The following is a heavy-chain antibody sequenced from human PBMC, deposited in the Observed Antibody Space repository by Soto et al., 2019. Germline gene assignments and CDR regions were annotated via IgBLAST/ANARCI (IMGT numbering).Heavy chain of an antibody. J-gene: IGHJ4*02. Sequence: ASVKVSCKASGYRFIAYYMYLVRQAPGQGHEWMGXMXPXXXNXGXXXKXXXXVSMTRDNSRTTAYMELSRLGSEDTALYYCVRAPLDYYSADYFDTWGQGTQVTVSS. D-gene: IGHD3-10*01. CDR1: GYRFIAYY. CDR3: VRAPLDYYSADYFDT. CDR2: MXPXXXNX. V-gene: IGHV1-8*02.